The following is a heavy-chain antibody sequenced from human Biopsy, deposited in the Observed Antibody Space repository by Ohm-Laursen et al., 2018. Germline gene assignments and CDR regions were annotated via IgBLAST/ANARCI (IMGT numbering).Heavy chain of an antibody. V-gene: IGHV3-7*01. CDR2: IKQDGSET. CDR1: GFTFNSYW. D-gene: IGHD3-10*01. J-gene: IGHJ4*02. CDR3: ARSMTTMVRRRSYYFDY. Sequence: SLRLSCAASGFTFNSYWMHWVRQAPGKGLEWVANIKQDGSETYFVDSVKGRFTISRDSAKSSLYLQMNSLRAEDTAVYYCARSMTTMVRRRSYYFDYWGQGTLVTVSS.